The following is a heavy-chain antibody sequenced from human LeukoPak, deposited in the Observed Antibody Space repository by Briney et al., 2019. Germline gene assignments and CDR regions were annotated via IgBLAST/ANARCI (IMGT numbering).Heavy chain of an antibody. Sequence: GGSLRLSCAASGFTFSKYYMSWIRQAPGKGLEWVSYISSSGSTIYYADSVKGRFTISRDNSKNTLYLQMNSLRAEDTAVYYCERELYDILTGYYSVRGGAAFDIWGQGTMVTVSS. CDR2: ISSSGSTI. CDR1: GFTFSKYY. J-gene: IGHJ3*02. D-gene: IGHD3-9*01. CDR3: ERELYDILTGYYSVRGGAAFDI. V-gene: IGHV3-11*01.